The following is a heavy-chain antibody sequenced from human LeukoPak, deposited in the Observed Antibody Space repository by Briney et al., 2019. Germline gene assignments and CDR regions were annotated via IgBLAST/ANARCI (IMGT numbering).Heavy chain of an antibody. CDR2: ISWNSGSI. CDR1: GFTFDDYA. J-gene: IGHJ4*02. Sequence: PGRSLRLSCAASGFTFDDYAMHWVRQAPGKGLEWVSGISWNSGSIGYADSVKGRFTISRDNAKNSLYLQMNSLRAEDTAVYYCASGERWLLPDYWGQGTLVTVSS. D-gene: IGHD5-24*01. CDR3: ASGERWLLPDY. V-gene: IGHV3-9*01.